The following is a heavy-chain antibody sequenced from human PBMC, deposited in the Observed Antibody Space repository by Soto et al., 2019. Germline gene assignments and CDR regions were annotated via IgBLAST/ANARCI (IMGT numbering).Heavy chain of an antibody. Sequence: ESGGGVVQPGRSLRLSCAASGFTFSSYAMHWVRQAPGKGLEWVAVISYDGSNKYYAASVKGRFTISRDNSKNTLYLQMNSLRAEDTAVYYCARDSYGMDVWGQGTTVTVSS. CDR2: ISYDGSNK. CDR1: GFTFSSYA. V-gene: IGHV3-30-3*01. J-gene: IGHJ6*02. CDR3: ARDSYGMDV.